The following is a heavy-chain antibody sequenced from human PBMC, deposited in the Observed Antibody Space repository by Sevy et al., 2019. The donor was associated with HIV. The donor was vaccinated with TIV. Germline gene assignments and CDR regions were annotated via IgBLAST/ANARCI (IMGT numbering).Heavy chain of an antibody. Sequence: ASVKVSCKASGYTFSTYGISWVRQAPGQGLEWMGWISAYNGHTNYAQKVQGRVTMSIDTSTRTAYMELRSLRSDDTALYYCARDRGHVSEEILFDNWGQGTLVTVSS. V-gene: IGHV1-18*01. CDR3: ARDRGHVSEEILFDN. D-gene: IGHD3-10*01. CDR2: ISAYNGHT. J-gene: IGHJ4*02. CDR1: GYTFSTYG.